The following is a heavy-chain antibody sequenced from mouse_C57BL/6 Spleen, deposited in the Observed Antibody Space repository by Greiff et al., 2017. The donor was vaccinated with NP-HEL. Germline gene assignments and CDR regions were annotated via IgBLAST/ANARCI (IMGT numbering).Heavy chain of an antibody. Sequence: VQLQQSGAELVRPGASVTLSCKASGYTFTDYEMHWVKQTPVHGLEWIGAIDPETGGTAYNQKFKGKAILTADNSSSTAYMELRSLTSEDSAVYYCTRYDGPGAMDYWGQGTSVTVSS. D-gene: IGHD2-3*01. V-gene: IGHV1-15*01. CDR1: GYTFTDYE. CDR3: TRYDGPGAMDY. CDR2: IDPETGGT. J-gene: IGHJ4*01.